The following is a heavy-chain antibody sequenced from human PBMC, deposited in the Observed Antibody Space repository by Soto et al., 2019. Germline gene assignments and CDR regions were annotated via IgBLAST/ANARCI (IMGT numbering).Heavy chain of an antibody. V-gene: IGHV3-23*01. J-gene: IGHJ5*02. D-gene: IGHD3-3*01. Sequence: LRLSCAASGFTFSSYAMSWVRQAPGKGLEWVSAISGSGGGTYYADSVKGRFTISRDNSKNTLYLQMNSLRAEDTAVYYCAKDSSGLLEWLLYRGWFDPWGQGTLVTVSS. CDR2: ISGSGGGT. CDR3: AKDSSGLLEWLLYRGWFDP. CDR1: GFTFSSYA.